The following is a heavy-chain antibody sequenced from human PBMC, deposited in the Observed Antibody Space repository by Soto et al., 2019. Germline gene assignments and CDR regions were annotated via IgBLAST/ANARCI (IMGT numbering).Heavy chain of an antibody. CDR3: ARELGYCSSTSCYYYYYGMDV. Sequence: GGSLRLSCAASGFTFSSYAMHWVRQAPGKGLEWVAVISYDGSNKYYADSVKGRFTISRDNSKNTLYLQMNSLRAEDTAVYYCARELGYCSSTSCYYYYYGMDVWGQGTTVTVS. V-gene: IGHV3-30*04. D-gene: IGHD2-2*01. CDR1: GFTFSSYA. J-gene: IGHJ6*02. CDR2: ISYDGSNK.